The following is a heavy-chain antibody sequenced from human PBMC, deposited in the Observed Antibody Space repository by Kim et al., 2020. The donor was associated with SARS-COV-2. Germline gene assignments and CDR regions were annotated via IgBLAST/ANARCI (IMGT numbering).Heavy chain of an antibody. Sequence: YNPSHKSRVTISVDTSKNQFSLKLSSVTAADTAVYYCARSSTSPNWYFDLWGRGTLVTVSS. V-gene: IGHV4-30-2*04. D-gene: IGHD2-2*01. CDR3: ARSSTSPNWYFDL. J-gene: IGHJ2*01.